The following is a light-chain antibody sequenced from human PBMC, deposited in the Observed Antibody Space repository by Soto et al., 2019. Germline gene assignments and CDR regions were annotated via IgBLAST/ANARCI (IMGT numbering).Light chain of an antibody. J-gene: IGKJ5*01. CDR2: KAS. CDR1: QTISSL. CDR3: QQLNTLPFT. Sequence: TQSPATLSGSVGDRVTITCRASQTISSLLAWYQQKPGKAPKLLIYKASTLKSGVPSRFSGSGSGTEFTLTISGLLPEDFATYHCQQLNTLPFTFGQGTRLEIK. V-gene: IGKV1-5*03.